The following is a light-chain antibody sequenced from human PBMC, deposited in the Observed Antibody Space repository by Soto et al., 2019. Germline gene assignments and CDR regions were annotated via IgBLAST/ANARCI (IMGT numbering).Light chain of an antibody. Sequence: EIVLTQSPGTLSLSPGERATLSCRASQSVSSSYLAWYQQKPGQAPRLLIYGASSRATGIPDWFSGSGSGTDFALAISRLEPEDFAVYYCQQGDGSPRLTCGGGTKLEIK. CDR2: GAS. J-gene: IGKJ4*01. V-gene: IGKV3-20*01. CDR3: QQGDGSPRLT. CDR1: QSVSSSY.